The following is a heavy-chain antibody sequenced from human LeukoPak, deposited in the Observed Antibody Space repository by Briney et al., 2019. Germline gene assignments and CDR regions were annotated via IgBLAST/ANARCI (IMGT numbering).Heavy chain of an antibody. J-gene: IGHJ5*02. D-gene: IGHD3-10*01. CDR3: ARANLRGVQWMNWFDP. V-gene: IGHV4-59*01. CDR1: GGSISSYY. CDR2: IYYSGST. Sequence: RTSETLSLTCTVSGGSISSYYWSWIRQPPGKGLEWIGYIYYSGSTNYNLSLKSRVTISVDTSKNQFSLKLSSVTAADTAVYYCARANLRGVQWMNWFDPWGQGTLVTVSS.